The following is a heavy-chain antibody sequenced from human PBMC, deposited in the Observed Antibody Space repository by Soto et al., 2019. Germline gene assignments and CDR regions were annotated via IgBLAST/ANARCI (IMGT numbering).Heavy chain of an antibody. J-gene: IGHJ6*02. V-gene: IGHV3-48*02. CDR2: ISSISITI. CDR1: GFTFSSYS. CDR3: ARDNPTYYYGSGSYYKDYYYYGMDV. D-gene: IGHD3-10*01. Sequence: GGSLRLSCAASGFTFSSYSMNWVRQAPGKGLEWVSYISSISITIYYPYSGKGRFTISRDNATNSMYLQMNSLRDEDTAVYYCARDNPTYYYGSGSYYKDYYYYGMDVWGQGTTVTVSS.